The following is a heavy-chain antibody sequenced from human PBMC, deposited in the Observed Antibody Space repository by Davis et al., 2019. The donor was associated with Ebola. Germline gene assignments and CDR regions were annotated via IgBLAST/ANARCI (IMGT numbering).Heavy chain of an antibody. Sequence: MPSETLSLTCNVSGGSLSNYFWNWIRQPPGKGLEWIGDISDRGATNYNPSLRSRVTLSIDTSQNHFSLKLRSVTAADTAVYYCARWSSWWRGWWFDPWGQGTLVTVSS. CDR3: ARWSSWWRGWWFDP. CDR1: GGSLSNYF. D-gene: IGHD2-15*01. V-gene: IGHV4-34*01. J-gene: IGHJ5*02. CDR2: ISDRGAT.